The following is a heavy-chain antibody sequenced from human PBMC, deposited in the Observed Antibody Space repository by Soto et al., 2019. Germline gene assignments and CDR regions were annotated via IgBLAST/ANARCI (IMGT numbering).Heavy chain of an antibody. J-gene: IGHJ6*02. D-gene: IGHD3-10*01. CDR1: GFTFSDYG. Sequence: QVQLVESGGGVVQPGRSLRLSCAASGFTFSDYGMHWVRQAPGKGLEWVAVIWYDGSTRYYADSVNGRFTISRDNSTNTVYLQMNSLRAEDTAVYYCAKDLNYYASGIYPHGMYVWCQGTTVIGSS. CDR3: AKDLNYYASGIYPHGMYV. CDR2: IWYDGSTR. V-gene: IGHV3-33*06.